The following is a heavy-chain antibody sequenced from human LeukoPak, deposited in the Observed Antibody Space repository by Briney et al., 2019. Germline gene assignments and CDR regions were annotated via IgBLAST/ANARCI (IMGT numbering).Heavy chain of an antibody. CDR3: AKDKYSSSLGGFDY. V-gene: IGHV3-23*01. J-gene: IGHJ4*02. CDR1: GFTFSSYA. CDR2: ISGSGDNT. Sequence: PGGSLRLSCAASGFTFSSYAMSWVRQAPGKGLEWVSAISGSGDNTYYADSVKGRFTISRDNAKNSLYLQMNSLRAEDTALYYCAKDKYSSSLGGFDYWGQGTLVTVSS. D-gene: IGHD6-6*01.